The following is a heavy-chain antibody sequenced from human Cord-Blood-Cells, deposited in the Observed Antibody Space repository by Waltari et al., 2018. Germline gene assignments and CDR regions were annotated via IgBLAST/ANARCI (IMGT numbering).Heavy chain of an antibody. J-gene: IGHJ4*02. CDR3: AASSSPGYFDY. CDR1: GGSFSGYY. Sequence: QVQLQQWGAGLLKPSETLSLTCAVYGGSFSGYYWSWIRQPPGKGLEWIGEIKHSGSTNYNPSLKSRVTISVDTSKNQFSLKLSSVTAADTAVYYCAASSSPGYFDYWGQGTLVTVSS. CDR2: IKHSGST. D-gene: IGHD6-6*01. V-gene: IGHV4-34*01.